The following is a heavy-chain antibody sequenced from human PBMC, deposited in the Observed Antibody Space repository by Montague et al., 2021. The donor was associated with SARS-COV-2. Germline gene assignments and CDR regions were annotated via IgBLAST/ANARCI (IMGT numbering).Heavy chain of an antibody. Sequence: SETLSLTCTVSGDSIRSYHWTWIRQPPGKGLEWIGYIYYSGSTNYNPSLKSRVTISVDTSKNQFSLKLSSVTAADTAVYYCARGFDIWGQGTMVTVSS. CDR2: IYYSGST. CDR1: GDSIRSYH. V-gene: IGHV4-59*01. CDR3: ARGFDI. J-gene: IGHJ3*02.